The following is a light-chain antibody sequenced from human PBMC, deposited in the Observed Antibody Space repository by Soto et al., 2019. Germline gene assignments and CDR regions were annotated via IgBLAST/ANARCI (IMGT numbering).Light chain of an antibody. Sequence: EMVLTQSPGTLSLSPGERATLSCRASQSVSNNYLAWYQQKPGQAPRLLIYGASNRATGIPDRFSGSGSGTDFTLTISRLEPEDFAVYYCQQYGSSGTFGQGHKVDIK. CDR3: QQYGSSGT. V-gene: IGKV3-20*01. CDR1: QSVSNNY. J-gene: IGKJ1*01. CDR2: GAS.